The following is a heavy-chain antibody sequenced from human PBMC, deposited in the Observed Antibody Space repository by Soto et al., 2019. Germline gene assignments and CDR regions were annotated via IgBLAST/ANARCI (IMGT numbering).Heavy chain of an antibody. CDR1: GLTFSSSA. Sequence: GGSLRLSCAASGLTFSSSAMSWFGQAPGKGLEWVSAISGSGGSTYYADSVKGRFPLPRDNSKNTLYLQMNSLRDEDTAVYYCAKDINPPSGYRRSLDSVYWGQGTPVTVYS. J-gene: IGHJ4*02. CDR3: AKDINPPSGYRRSLDSVY. V-gene: IGHV3-23*01. D-gene: IGHD3-10*01. CDR2: ISGSGGST.